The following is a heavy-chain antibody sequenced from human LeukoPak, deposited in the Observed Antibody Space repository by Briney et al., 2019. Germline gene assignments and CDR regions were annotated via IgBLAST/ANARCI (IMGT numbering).Heavy chain of an antibody. CDR1: GGSISSYY. CDR3: ARAQYCSSTSCFQEYYYYYYMDV. Sequence: PSETLSLTCTVSGGSISSYYRSWIRQPPGKGLEWIGYIYYSGSTNYNPSLKSRVTISVDTSKNQFSLKLSSVTAADTAVYYCARAQYCSSTSCFQEYYYYYYMDVWGKGTTVTVSS. CDR2: IYYSGST. J-gene: IGHJ6*03. V-gene: IGHV4-59*01. D-gene: IGHD2-2*01.